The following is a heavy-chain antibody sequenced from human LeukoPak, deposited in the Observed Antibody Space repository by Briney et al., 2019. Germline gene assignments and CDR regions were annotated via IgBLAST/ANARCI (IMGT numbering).Heavy chain of an antibody. CDR2: ISAYNGNT. Sequence: ASVKVSCKASGYTFTSYGISWVRQAPGQGLEWMGWISAYNGNTNYAQKLQGRVTMTTDTSTSTAYMELRSLRSDDTAVYYCARVDIDFWSGSWYMDVWGKGTTVTVSS. CDR3: ARVDIDFWSGSWYMDV. V-gene: IGHV1-18*01. D-gene: IGHD3-3*01. CDR1: GYTFTSYG. J-gene: IGHJ6*03.